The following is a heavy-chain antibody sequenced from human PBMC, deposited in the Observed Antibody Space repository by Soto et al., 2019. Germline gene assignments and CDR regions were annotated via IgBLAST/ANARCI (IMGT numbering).Heavy chain of an antibody. J-gene: IGHJ4*02. V-gene: IGHV3-9*01. CDR3: AKDIAVAGTLRYFDY. CDR2: ISWNSGTI. D-gene: IGHD6-19*01. Sequence: EVQLVESGGGLVQPGRSLKLSCAASGFTFHTYTMHWVRQAPGKGLEWVSGISWNSGTIGYADSVKGRFTVSRDNGKNSLYLQMNSLRAEDTALYYCAKDIAVAGTLRYFDYWGQGTLVTVSS. CDR1: GFTFHTYT.